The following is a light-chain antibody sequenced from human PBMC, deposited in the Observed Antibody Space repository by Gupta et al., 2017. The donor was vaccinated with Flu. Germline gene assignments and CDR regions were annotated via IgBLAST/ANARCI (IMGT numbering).Light chain of an antibody. Sequence: DIVMTQSPDSLAVSLGERATINCKSSQSVLYSSNNKNYLAWYQQKPGQPPKLLIYWASTRESGVPDRFSGSGSGTDFTLTISSLQAEDVAVYYCQQYDSTPFTFGHGTKVDIE. CDR3: QQYDSTPFT. CDR1: QSVLYSSNNKNY. CDR2: WAS. J-gene: IGKJ3*01. V-gene: IGKV4-1*01.